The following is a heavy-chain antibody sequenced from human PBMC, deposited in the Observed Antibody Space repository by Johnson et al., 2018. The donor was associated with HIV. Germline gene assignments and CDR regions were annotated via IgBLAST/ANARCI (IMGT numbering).Heavy chain of an antibody. CDR1: GFTFSYYS. Sequence: QVQLVESGGGVVQPGRSLRLSCAASGFTFSYYSMHWVRQAPGKGLEWVAVISYDGGDKDYADSVKGRFTISRDSSKNTLYLQMNSLRAEDTAVYYCAKDCVGVWWSRAFDIWGQGTMVTVSS. V-gene: IGHV3-30*04. CDR3: AKDCVGVWWSRAFDI. CDR2: ISYDGGDK. D-gene: IGHD2-21*01. J-gene: IGHJ3*02.